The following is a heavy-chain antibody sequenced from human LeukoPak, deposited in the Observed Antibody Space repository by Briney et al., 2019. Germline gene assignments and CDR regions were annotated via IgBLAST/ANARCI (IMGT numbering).Heavy chain of an antibody. Sequence: PGGSLRLSCAASGFTFSDYYMTWIRQAPGKGLEWVANIKEDGSAKYYMDSVRGRFTISRDNSKNTLYLQMNSLRAEDTAVYYCAKDGAKGLRLGELAVQGTDYWGQGTLVTVSS. V-gene: IGHV3-7*01. CDR1: GFTFSDYY. J-gene: IGHJ4*02. CDR3: AKDGAKGLRLGELAVQGTDY. D-gene: IGHD3-16*01. CDR2: IKEDGSAK.